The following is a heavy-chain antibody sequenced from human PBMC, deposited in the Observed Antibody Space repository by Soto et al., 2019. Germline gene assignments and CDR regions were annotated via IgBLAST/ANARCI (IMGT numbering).Heavy chain of an antibody. Sequence: SVKVSCKASGGTFSSYAISWVRQAPGQGLEWMGGIIPIFGTANYAQKFQGRVTITADKSTSTAYMELSSLRSEDTAVYYCARSEYNWNYGGMGVWGQGTTVTVSS. CDR1: GGTFSSYA. CDR3: ARSEYNWNYGGMGV. D-gene: IGHD1-20*01. J-gene: IGHJ6*02. CDR2: IIPIFGTA. V-gene: IGHV1-69*06.